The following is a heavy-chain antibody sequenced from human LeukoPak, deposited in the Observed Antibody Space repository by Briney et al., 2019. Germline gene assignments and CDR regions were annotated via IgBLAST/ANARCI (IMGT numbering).Heavy chain of an antibody. V-gene: IGHV3-74*01. CDR3: ARSGRGGAFDI. Sequence: GGSLRLSCAGSGFTLSSYWMHWVRQAPGEGLVWVSRFYSDGSRTNYADSVKGRFTISGDNAKNTQYLQMNSLRAEDTAVYYCARSGRGGAFDIWGQGTMVTVSS. CDR2: FYSDGSRT. D-gene: IGHD1-26*01. CDR1: GFTLSSYW. J-gene: IGHJ3*02.